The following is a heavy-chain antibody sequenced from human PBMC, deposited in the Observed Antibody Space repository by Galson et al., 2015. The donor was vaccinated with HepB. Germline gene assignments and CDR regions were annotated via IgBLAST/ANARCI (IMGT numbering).Heavy chain of an antibody. D-gene: IGHD1-7*01. CDR3: TRYNWNSRTFDY. J-gene: IGHJ4*02. Sequence: AISGDSVSSNSAGWTWIRQSPSRGLEWLGRTYYRSKWSNDYAVSVKSRITINPDTSKNQFSLQLNSVTPEDTAVYYCTRYNWNSRTFDYWGQGISVTVSS. CDR2: TYYRSKWSN. CDR1: GDSVSSNSAG. V-gene: IGHV6-1*01.